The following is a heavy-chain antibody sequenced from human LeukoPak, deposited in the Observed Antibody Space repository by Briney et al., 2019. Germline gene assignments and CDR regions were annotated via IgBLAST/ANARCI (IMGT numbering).Heavy chain of an antibody. Sequence: GGSLRLSCAASGFTFSSYAMNWVRQAPGEGLEWVSGISSSGGNTYYADSVKGRFTISRDNSKNTLYLQMNSLRAEDTAVYYCAFPLYYFDYWGQGTLVTVSS. CDR2: ISSSGGNT. J-gene: IGHJ4*02. V-gene: IGHV3-23*01. CDR3: AFPLYYFDY. CDR1: GFTFSSYA.